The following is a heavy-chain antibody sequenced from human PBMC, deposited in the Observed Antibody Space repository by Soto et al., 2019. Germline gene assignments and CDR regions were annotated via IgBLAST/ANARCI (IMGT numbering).Heavy chain of an antibody. CDR2: IDKGGTDS. V-gene: IGHV3-74*01. CDR3: ARGWVDADV. CDR1: EFTFSGRS. Sequence: EVQLVESGGGLVQPGGSLRLSCAASEFTFSGRSVHWVRQAPGKGLVWVSGIDKGGTDSTYADSVKGRFTSSRDNAKNTVSLQMNSMRVEDTAVYYCARGWVDADVWGKGTTVTVSS. J-gene: IGHJ6*03.